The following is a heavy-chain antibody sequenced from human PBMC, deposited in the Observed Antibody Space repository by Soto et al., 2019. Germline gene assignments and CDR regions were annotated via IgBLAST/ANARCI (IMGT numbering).Heavy chain of an antibody. CDR1: GFSLSPRGVA. Sequence: QITLKESGPTLVKPTQTLTLTCTFSGFSLSPRGVAVGWFRQPPGKALEWLALIYWDQDKWYSPSLKSRLTITDDTSNNKVVLTITNMDPVDTATYYCAHRPRGDSYYFDYWGQRILFTVSS. CDR3: AHRPRGDSYYFDY. D-gene: IGHD2-15*01. CDR2: IYWDQDK. J-gene: IGHJ4*02. V-gene: IGHV2-5*02.